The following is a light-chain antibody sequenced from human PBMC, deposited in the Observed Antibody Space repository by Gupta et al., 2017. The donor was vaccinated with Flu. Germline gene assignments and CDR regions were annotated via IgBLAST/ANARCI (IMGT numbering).Light chain of an antibody. CDR1: TNDVGRYNY. V-gene: IGLV2-14*01. CDR2: EVT. J-gene: IGLJ2*01. Sequence: QSALTQPVSVSGSPGPSITISCTGTTNDVGRYNYVSWYQQNPGQAPKLIIYEVTNRPSAVSSRFSASKSGTTASLTITGLQGEDEADYYCRSYAGTYTPVVFGGGTKLTVL. CDR3: RSYAGTYTPVV.